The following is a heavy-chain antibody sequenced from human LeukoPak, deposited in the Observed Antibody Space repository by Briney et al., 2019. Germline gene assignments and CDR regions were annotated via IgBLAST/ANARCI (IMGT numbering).Heavy chain of an antibody. J-gene: IGHJ5*02. D-gene: IGHD3-10*01. CDR2: VHHSADT. CDR1: GYSISSGYY. V-gene: IGHV4-38-2*02. Sequence: TSETLSLTCTVSGYSISSGYYWGWIWQSPGKGLEYIGSVHHSADTYYNPSLKSRVTMSIDTSKNQFSLKLNSVTAADTAVYYCARYGHWFDPWGQGTLVTVSS. CDR3: ARYGHWFDP.